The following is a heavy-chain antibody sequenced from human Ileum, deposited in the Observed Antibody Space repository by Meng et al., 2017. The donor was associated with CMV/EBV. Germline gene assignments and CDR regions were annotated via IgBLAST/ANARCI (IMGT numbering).Heavy chain of an antibody. J-gene: IGHJ4*02. D-gene: IGHD6-13*01. CDR2: IYWNDDK. Sequence: SGCSLSTSGVGVGWIRQPPGKALEWLALIYWNDDKRYSPSLTSRLTITKDTSKNQVVLTMTNMDPVDIATYYCAHSSLYSSSWLYFDYWGQGTLVTVSS. CDR3: AHSSLYSSSWLYFDY. V-gene: IGHV2-5*01. CDR1: GCSLSTSGVG.